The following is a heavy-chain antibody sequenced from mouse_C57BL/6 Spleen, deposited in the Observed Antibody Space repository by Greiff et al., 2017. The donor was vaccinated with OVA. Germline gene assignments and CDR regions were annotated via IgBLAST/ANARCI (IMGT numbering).Heavy chain of an antibody. CDR1: GYTFTSYW. CDR2: IDPSDSYT. V-gene: IGHV1-69*01. D-gene: IGHD2-4*01. Sequence: QVQLQQPGAELVMPGASVKLSCKASGYTFTSYWMHWVKQRPGQGLEWIGEIDPSDSYTNYNQKFKGKSTLTVDKSSSPAYMQLSSLTSEDSAVYYCARWGGYDYDAYWGQGTLVTVSA. CDR3: ARWGGYDYDAY. J-gene: IGHJ3*01.